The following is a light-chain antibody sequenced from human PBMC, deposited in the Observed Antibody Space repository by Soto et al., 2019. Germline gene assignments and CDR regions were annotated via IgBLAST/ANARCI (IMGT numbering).Light chain of an antibody. J-gene: IGKJ2*01. CDR2: SAS. V-gene: IGKV1-39*01. CDR3: QQTFSTPPYT. Sequence: DIQMTQSPSSLSASPGDTVSFTCRASRGIATSVSWYQQKPGAAPKLLIYSASTLQSGVPSRFSGSGSVTDFTLTISGLQPEDFATYICQQTFSTPPYTFGQGTRL. CDR1: RGIATS.